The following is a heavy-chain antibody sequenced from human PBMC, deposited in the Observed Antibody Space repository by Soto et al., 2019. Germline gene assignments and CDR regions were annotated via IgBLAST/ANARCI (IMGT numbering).Heavy chain of an antibody. V-gene: IGHV3-73*01. CDR1: GFTFSGSA. CDR3: TRTYYYDSSGVNWSDP. Sequence: GGSLRLSSEASGFTFSGSAMHWVRQASGKGLEWVGRIRSKANSYATAYAASVKGRFTISRDDSKNTAYLQMNSLKTEDTAVYYCTRTYYYDSSGVNWSDPWGQGTLVTVSS. CDR2: IRSKANSYAT. J-gene: IGHJ5*02. D-gene: IGHD3-22*01.